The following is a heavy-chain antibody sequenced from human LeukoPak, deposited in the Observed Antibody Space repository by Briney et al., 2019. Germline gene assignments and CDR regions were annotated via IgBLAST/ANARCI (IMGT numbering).Heavy chain of an antibody. CDR3: AKDRREDDYGDLDY. CDR1: GFTFSDYY. Sequence: GGSLRLSCAASGFTFSDYYMTWIRQAPGKGLEWVSAISGSGGSTYYADSVKGRFTISRDNSKNTLYLQMNSLRAEDTAVYYCAKDRREDDYGDLDYWGQGTLVTVSS. J-gene: IGHJ4*02. D-gene: IGHD4-17*01. CDR2: ISGSGGST. V-gene: IGHV3-23*01.